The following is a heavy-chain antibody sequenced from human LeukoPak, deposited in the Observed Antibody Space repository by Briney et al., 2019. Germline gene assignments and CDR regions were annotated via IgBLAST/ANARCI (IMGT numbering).Heavy chain of an antibody. Sequence: SVKVSCKASGGTFSSYAISWVRQAPGQGLEWMGGIIPIFGTANYAQKFQGRVTITTDESTSTAYMELSSLRSEDTAVYYCATSSLSSWMIEAFDIWGQGTMVTVSS. V-gene: IGHV1-69*05. CDR2: IIPIFGTA. CDR3: ATSSLSSWMIEAFDI. J-gene: IGHJ3*02. D-gene: IGHD6-13*01. CDR1: GGTFSSYA.